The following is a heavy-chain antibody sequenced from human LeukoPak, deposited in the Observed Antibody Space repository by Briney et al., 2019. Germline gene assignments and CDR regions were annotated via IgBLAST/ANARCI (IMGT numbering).Heavy chain of an antibody. D-gene: IGHD5-18*01. CDR1: GFTFSNYW. CDR3: ARQPSRGYSYGSDAFDI. Sequence: GGSLRLSCAASGFTFSNYWMSWVRQAPGKGLEWVANIKQDGSEKYYVDSVKGRFTISRDNAKNPLYLQMNSLRAEDTAVYYCARQPSRGYSYGSDAFDIWGQGTMVTVSS. V-gene: IGHV3-7*01. J-gene: IGHJ3*02. CDR2: IKQDGSEK.